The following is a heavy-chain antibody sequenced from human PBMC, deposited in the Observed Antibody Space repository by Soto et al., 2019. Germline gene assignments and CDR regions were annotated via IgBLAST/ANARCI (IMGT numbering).Heavy chain of an antibody. J-gene: IGHJ5*02. CDR2: IFYSGST. Sequence: SETLSLTCTVSGGSISSDDYYWGWIRQPPGKGLEWIGSIFYSGSTYYNPSLKSPVTISVDTSKNQFSLKLNSVTAADTALYYCARHYSRSTPYWFDPWGQGTLVTVSS. D-gene: IGHD6-6*01. CDR1: GGSISSDDYY. CDR3: ARHYSRSTPYWFDP. V-gene: IGHV4-39*01.